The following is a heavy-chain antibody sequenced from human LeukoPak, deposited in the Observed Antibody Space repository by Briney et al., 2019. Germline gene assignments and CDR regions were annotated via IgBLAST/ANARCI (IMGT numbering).Heavy chain of an antibody. CDR1: GFMFSNYW. V-gene: IGHV3-7*01. J-gene: IGHJ4*02. Sequence: GGSLRLSCAASGFMFSNYWMSWVRQAPGKGLEWVANIKQDGSEKDYVDSVKGRFTISRDNAKNSLYLQMNSLRAEDTAVYYCATFWGGSYWGQGTLVTVSS. D-gene: IGHD3-16*01. CDR3: ATFWGGSY. CDR2: IKQDGSEK.